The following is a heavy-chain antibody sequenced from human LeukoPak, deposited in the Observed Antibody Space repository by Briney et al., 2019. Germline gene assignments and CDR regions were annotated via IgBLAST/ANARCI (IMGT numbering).Heavy chain of an antibody. D-gene: IGHD6-19*01. V-gene: IGHV3-64*01. J-gene: IGHJ4*02. CDR3: ARGVLARGSSGWYFDY. CDR1: RFTFSSYA. CDR2: MSSNGGST. Sequence: GGSLRLSCAASRFTFSSYAVHWVRQAPGKGLEYVSAMSSNGGSTYYANSVKGRFTISRDNSKNTLYLQMGSLRAEDMAVYYCARGVLARGSSGWYFDYWGQGTLVTVSS.